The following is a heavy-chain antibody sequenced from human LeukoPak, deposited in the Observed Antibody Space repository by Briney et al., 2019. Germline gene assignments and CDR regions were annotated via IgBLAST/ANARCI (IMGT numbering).Heavy chain of an antibody. CDR2: INSDGSST. Sequence: GGSLRLSCAASGFTFSSYAMSWVRQAPGKGLVWVSRINSDGSSTSYADSVKGRFTISRDNAKNTLYLQMNSLRAEDTAVYYCARAGGITMIVVLTSYWGQGTLVTVSS. CDR3: ARAGGITMIVVLTSY. V-gene: IGHV3-74*01. J-gene: IGHJ4*02. D-gene: IGHD3-22*01. CDR1: GFTFSSYA.